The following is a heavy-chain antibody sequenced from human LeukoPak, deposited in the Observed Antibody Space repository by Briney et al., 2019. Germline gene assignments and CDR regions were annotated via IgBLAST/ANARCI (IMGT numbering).Heavy chain of an antibody. Sequence: GGSLRLSCAASGFTFSSYGMHWVRQAPGKGLEWVAFIRYDGSNKYYADSVKGRFTISRDNSKNTLYLQMYSLRAEDTAVYYCAKESAAIRGSLLWGQGTLVTVSS. CDR1: GFTFSSYG. D-gene: IGHD2-2*02. J-gene: IGHJ4*02. V-gene: IGHV3-30*02. CDR3: AKESAAIRGSLL. CDR2: IRYDGSNK.